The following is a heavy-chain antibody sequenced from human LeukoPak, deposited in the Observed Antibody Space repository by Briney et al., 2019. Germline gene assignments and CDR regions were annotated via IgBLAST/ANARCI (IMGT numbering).Heavy chain of an antibody. CDR2: IYSGGST. CDR3: ARGEWELLLDY. D-gene: IGHD1-26*01. V-gene: IGHV3-66*01. CDR1: GFTVSSNY. J-gene: IGHJ4*01. Sequence: PGGSLRLYCAAAGFTVSSNYMSWVRQAPGKGLEWVSVIYSGGSTYYADSVKGRFTISRDNSKNTLYLQMNSLRAEDTAVYYCARGEWELLLDYWGQGTLVTVSS.